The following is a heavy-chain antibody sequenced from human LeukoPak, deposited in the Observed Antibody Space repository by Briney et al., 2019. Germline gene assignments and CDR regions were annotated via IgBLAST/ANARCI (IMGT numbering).Heavy chain of an antibody. J-gene: IGHJ4*02. CDR1: GFTFSDYY. V-gene: IGHV3-66*01. CDR3: VRDDRRYGDYGYFDY. CDR2: IYSGGGT. Sequence: PGGSLRLSCAVSGFTFSDYYMNWVRQAPGKGLEWVSVIYSGGGTYYADSVKGRFTISRDNSKNTLYLQMNSLRAEDTAVYYCVRDDRRYGDYGYFDYWGQGTLVTVSP. D-gene: IGHD4-17*01.